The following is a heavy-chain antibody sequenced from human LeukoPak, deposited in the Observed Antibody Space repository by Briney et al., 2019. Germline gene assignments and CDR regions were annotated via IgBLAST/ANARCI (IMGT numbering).Heavy chain of an antibody. Sequence: GRSLRLSCAASGFTFDDYAMHWVRQAPGKGLEWVSGISWNSGSIGYADSVKGRFTISRDNAKNSLYLQMNSLRAEDTALYYCAKGSGSYHAPAEFDYWGQGTLVTVSS. CDR2: ISWNSGSI. CDR1: GFTFDDYA. J-gene: IGHJ4*02. D-gene: IGHD3-10*01. CDR3: AKGSGSYHAPAEFDY. V-gene: IGHV3-9*01.